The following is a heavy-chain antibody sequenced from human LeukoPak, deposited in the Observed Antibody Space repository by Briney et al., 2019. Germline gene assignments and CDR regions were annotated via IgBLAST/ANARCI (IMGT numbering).Heavy chain of an antibody. D-gene: IGHD3-16*02. CDR3: AKDREMITFGGVIVKPLDH. J-gene: IGHJ5*02. Sequence: GGTLRLSCAASGFPFSSHGMSWVRQAPGKGLEWVSGIIGGGGSTYYADSVKGRFTISRDNSKNTLYLQMNSLRAEDTAVYYCAKDREMITFGGVIVKPLDHWGQGTLVTVSS. CDR2: IIGGGGST. CDR1: GFPFSSHG. V-gene: IGHV3-23*01.